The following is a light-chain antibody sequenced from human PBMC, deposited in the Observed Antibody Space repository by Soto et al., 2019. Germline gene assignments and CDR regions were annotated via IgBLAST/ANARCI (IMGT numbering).Light chain of an antibody. CDR2: DAS. J-gene: IGKJ1*01. CDR1: QSVSRR. V-gene: IGKV1-5*01. Sequence: DIQMTQSPSTLSASVGDRVTMTCRASQSVSRRLAWYQQRPGKAPNLLIYDASILKSGVPSRFSGSGSGTEFTLTISSLQPDDFATYYCQHYNSYSEAFGQGTKVDIK. CDR3: QHYNSYSEA.